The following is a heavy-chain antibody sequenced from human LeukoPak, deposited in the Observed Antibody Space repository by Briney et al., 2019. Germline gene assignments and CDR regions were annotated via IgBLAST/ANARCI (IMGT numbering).Heavy chain of an antibody. CDR1: GYTFTAYY. Sequence: ASVKVSCKAPGYTFTAYYMHWMRQVPGQGLEWMGWINPNSGGTNYAEKFQGRVTMTRDTSISTAYMELSRLRSDDTAIYYCTRDPRTTKNAFDIWGQGTMVTVSS. CDR3: TRDPRTTKNAFDI. CDR2: INPNSGGT. V-gene: IGHV1-2*02. D-gene: IGHD4-11*01. J-gene: IGHJ3*02.